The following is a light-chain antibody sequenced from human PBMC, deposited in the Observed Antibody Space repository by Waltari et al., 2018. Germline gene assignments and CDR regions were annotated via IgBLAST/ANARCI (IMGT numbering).Light chain of an antibody. Sequence: DIVMTQSPDSLAVSLGARATINCNSSQSVLYSSNNQNYLAWYQQKPGQPPKLLIYWASTRDSGVPDRFSGSGSGTDFTLTISSLRAEDVAVYFCQQYYDTPLTFGGGTKVEI. CDR2: WAS. CDR3: QQYYDTPLT. CDR1: QSVLYSSNNQNY. J-gene: IGKJ4*01. V-gene: IGKV4-1*01.